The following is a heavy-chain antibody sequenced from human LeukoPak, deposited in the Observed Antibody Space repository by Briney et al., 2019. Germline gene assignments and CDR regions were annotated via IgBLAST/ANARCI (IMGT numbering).Heavy chain of an antibody. D-gene: IGHD3-10*01. V-gene: IGHV4-59*01. CDR2: VFHTGIT. Sequence: SETLSLTCTVSSGSITTYYWNWIRQSPGKRPEWLGYVFHTGITEYNPSLESRVTMSMDTSKRQFSLSLTSVTTADTARYYCARGPRWRGSGRSYYYGMDVWGNGTTVTVSS. CDR1: SGSITTYY. CDR3: ARGPRWRGSGRSYYYGMDV. J-gene: IGHJ6*04.